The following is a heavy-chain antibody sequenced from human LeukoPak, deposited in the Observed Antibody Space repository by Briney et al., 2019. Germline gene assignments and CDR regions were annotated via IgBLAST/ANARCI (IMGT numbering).Heavy chain of an antibody. CDR2: ITSSSSYI. Sequence: PGGSLRLSCAASGFTFSSYSMNWVRHAPGKGLVWVSSITSSSSYIYYADSVKGRFTISRDNAKNALYLQMNSLRSEDTAVYYCARLVIQDWFDLWGGGTVVRVS. J-gene: IGHJ5*02. V-gene: IGHV3-21*01. CDR1: GFTFSSYS. D-gene: IGHD2/OR15-2a*01. CDR3: ARLVIQDWFDL.